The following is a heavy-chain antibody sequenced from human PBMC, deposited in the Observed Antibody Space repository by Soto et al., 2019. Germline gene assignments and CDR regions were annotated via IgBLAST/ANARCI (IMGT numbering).Heavy chain of an antibody. CDR1: GFTFSTYW. D-gene: IGHD1-26*01. J-gene: IGHJ4*02. V-gene: IGHV3-7*03. CDR2: IKQDGSEK. Sequence: PGGSLRLSCAASGFTFSTYWMTWVRQAPGKGLEWVANIKQDGSEKYYVDSVKGRFTISRDNAKNSLYLQMNSLKAEDTAVYYCAREWSPPLAVFDYWGQGTLVTVSS. CDR3: AREWSPPLAVFDY.